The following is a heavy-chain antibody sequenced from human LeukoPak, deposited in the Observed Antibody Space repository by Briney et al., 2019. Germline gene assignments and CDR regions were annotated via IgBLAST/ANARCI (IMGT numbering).Heavy chain of an antibody. D-gene: IGHD2-15*01. V-gene: IGHV4-59*01. Sequence: SETLSLTCTVSGGSISSYYWSWIRQPPGKGLEWIGYICYSGSTNYNPSLKSRVTISVDTSKNQFSLKLSSVTAADTAVYYCARAGGFPDPDAFDIWGQGTMVTVSS. CDR1: GGSISSYY. J-gene: IGHJ3*02. CDR2: ICYSGST. CDR3: ARAGGFPDPDAFDI.